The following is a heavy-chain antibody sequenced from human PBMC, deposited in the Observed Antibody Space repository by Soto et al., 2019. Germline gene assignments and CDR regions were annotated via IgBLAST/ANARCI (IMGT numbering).Heavy chain of an antibody. CDR3: ARDSAYGMDV. Sequence: WWSLRLCCAASGFTCSSYSMNWFRQAPGKGLEWVSSISSSSSYIYYADSVKGRFTISRDNAKNSLYLQMNSLRAEDTAVYYCARDSAYGMDVWGQGTTVTVSS. CDR2: ISSSSSYI. V-gene: IGHV3-21*01. J-gene: IGHJ6*02. CDR1: GFTCSSYS. D-gene: IGHD2-2*01.